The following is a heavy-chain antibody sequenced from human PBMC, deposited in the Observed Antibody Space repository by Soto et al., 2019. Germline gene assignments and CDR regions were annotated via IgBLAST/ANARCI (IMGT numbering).Heavy chain of an antibody. Sequence: ASVKVSCKASGYTFTSYGISWVRQAPGQGLEWMGWISAYNGNTNYAQKLQGRVTMTTDTSTSTAYMELRSLRSDDTAVYYCARGHSSSWYSWMGGYYGMDVWGQGTTVTVSS. CDR3: ARGHSSSWYSWMGGYYGMDV. V-gene: IGHV1-18*01. CDR1: GYTFTSYG. CDR2: ISAYNGNT. D-gene: IGHD6-13*01. J-gene: IGHJ6*02.